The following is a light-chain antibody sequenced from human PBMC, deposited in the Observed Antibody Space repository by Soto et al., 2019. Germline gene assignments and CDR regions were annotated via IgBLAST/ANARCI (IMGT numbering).Light chain of an antibody. CDR1: SGHSNYA. V-gene: IGLV4-69*01. J-gene: IGLJ2*01. Sequence: QLVLTQSPSASASLGASVKLTCTLSSGHSNYAIAWHQQQPEKGPRYLMELNSDGSHSKGDGIPDRFSGSSSGAERYLTISGLQSEDEADYYWLTLGTGTYVVFGGGTNVTVL. CDR3: LTLGTGTYVV. CDR2: LNSDGSH.